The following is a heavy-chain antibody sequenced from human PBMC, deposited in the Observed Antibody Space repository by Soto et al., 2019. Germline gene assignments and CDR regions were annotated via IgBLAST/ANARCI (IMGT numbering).Heavy chain of an antibody. CDR2: IYYSGST. CDR3: ARDHGDYNYYYYMDV. D-gene: IGHD3-3*01. V-gene: IGHV4-31*02. CDR1: GCSISSGGYY. J-gene: IGHJ6*03. Sequence: PSETLSLTCTVSGCSISSGGYYWSWIRQHPGKGLEWIGYIYYSGSTYYNPSLKSRVTISVDTSKNQFSLKLSSVTAADTAVYYCARDHGDYNYYYYMDVWGKGTTVTVSS.